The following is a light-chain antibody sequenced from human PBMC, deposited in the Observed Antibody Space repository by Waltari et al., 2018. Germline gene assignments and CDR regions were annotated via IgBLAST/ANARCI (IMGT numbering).Light chain of an antibody. V-gene: IGKV3-20*01. CDR1: QSVSSSS. CDR2: AAS. J-gene: IGKJ1*01. Sequence: EIVLTQSPGTLSLSPGERATLSCRASQSVSSSSLAWYQQKPGQAPRLLIYAASNRATGIPDRFSGSGSGTDFTLTVSRLEPEDFAVYYCQQYGSSPKTFGQGTKVEIK. CDR3: QQYGSSPKT.